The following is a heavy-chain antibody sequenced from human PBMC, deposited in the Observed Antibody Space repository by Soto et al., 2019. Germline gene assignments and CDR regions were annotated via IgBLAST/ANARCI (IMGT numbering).Heavy chain of an antibody. Sequence: TLSLTCTVSGGSISSGGYYWSWIRQHSGKGLEWIGYIYYSGSTYYNPSLKSRVTISVDTSKNQFSLKLSSVTAADTAVYYCARVAYSSSWSIIDYWGQGTLVTVSS. D-gene: IGHD6-13*01. CDR3: ARVAYSSSWSIIDY. CDR2: IYYSGST. V-gene: IGHV4-31*03. J-gene: IGHJ4*02. CDR1: GGSISSGGYY.